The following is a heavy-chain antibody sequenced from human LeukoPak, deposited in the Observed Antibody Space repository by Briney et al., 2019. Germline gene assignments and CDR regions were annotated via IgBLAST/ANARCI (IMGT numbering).Heavy chain of an antibody. D-gene: IGHD2-2*01. CDR2: ISSSGSTI. V-gene: IGHV3-48*04. Sequence: PGGSLRLSCAASGFTFSSYSMNWVRQAPGKGLEWVSYISSSGSTIYYADSVKGRFTISRDNAKNSLYLQMNSLRAEDTAVYYCARDRHPSSTTKVPFDYWGQGTLVTVSS. J-gene: IGHJ4*02. CDR3: ARDRHPSSTTKVPFDY. CDR1: GFTFSSYS.